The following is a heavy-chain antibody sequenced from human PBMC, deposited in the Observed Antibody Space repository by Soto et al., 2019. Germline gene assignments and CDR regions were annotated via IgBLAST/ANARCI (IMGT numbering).Heavy chain of an antibody. Sequence: QVQLVQSGAEVKKPGASVKVSCKASGYTFTSYDINWVRQATGQGLEWMGWMNPNSGNTGYAQKFQGRVTMTRNTSISPAYMELSSLRSEDTAVYYCAISGYCSGGSCGWFDPWGQGTLVTVSS. CDR1: GYTFTSYD. J-gene: IGHJ5*02. V-gene: IGHV1-8*01. CDR2: MNPNSGNT. D-gene: IGHD2-15*01. CDR3: AISGYCSGGSCGWFDP.